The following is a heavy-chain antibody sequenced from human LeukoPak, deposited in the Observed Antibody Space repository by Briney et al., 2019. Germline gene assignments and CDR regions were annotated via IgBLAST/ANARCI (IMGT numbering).Heavy chain of an antibody. J-gene: IGHJ4*02. CDR3: AKQRGGPGGTPSFDF. V-gene: IGHV3-23*01. D-gene: IGHD6-13*01. Sequence: GRSLRLSCAASGFTFSNYAFSWVRQAPGKGLEWVSSITGSGGSTYHADSVKGRFTISRDNSKNTLYLQMNSLRAEDTALYYCAKQRGGPGGTPSFDFWGQGTLVTVSS. CDR2: ITGSGGST. CDR1: GFTFSNYA.